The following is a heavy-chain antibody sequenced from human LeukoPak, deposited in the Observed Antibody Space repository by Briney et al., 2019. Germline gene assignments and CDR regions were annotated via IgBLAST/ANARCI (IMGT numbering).Heavy chain of an antibody. D-gene: IGHD1-26*01. Sequence: ASVTVSCKASGYTFTSYYLHWVGQAPGQGLEWMGIINPSGGSTSYAQKFQGRVTMTRDTSTSTVYMELSSLRSEDTAVYYCARARTKWELLDYWGQGTLVTVSS. CDR2: INPSGGST. J-gene: IGHJ4*02. CDR3: ARARTKWELLDY. CDR1: GYTFTSYY. V-gene: IGHV1-46*01.